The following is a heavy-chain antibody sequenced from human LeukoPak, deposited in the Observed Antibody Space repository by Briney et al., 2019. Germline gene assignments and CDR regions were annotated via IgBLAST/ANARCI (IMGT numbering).Heavy chain of an antibody. V-gene: IGHV3-48*02. CDR3: ARELRAPKLYFDY. Sequence: PGGSLRLSCAASGFTFSRYSMNWVRQAPGKGLEWVSYISSSSTIYYADSVKGRFTISRDNAKNSLYLQMNSLRDEDTAVYYCARELRAPKLYFDYWGQGTLVTVSS. CDR1: GFTFSRYS. J-gene: IGHJ4*02. D-gene: IGHD3-16*01. CDR2: ISSSSTI.